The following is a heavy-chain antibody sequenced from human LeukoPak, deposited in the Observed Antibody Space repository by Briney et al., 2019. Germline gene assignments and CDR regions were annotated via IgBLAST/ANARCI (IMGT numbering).Heavy chain of an antibody. D-gene: IGHD5-18*01. Sequence: SVKVSCKASGGTFSSYAISWVRQAPGQGLEWMGRIIPILGIANYAQKFQGRVTMTRNTSISTAYMELSSLRSEDTAVYYCASYSYVPRYYYYGMDVWGQGTTVTVSS. V-gene: IGHV1-69*04. J-gene: IGHJ6*02. CDR2: IIPILGIA. CDR1: GGTFSSYA. CDR3: ASYSYVPRYYYYGMDV.